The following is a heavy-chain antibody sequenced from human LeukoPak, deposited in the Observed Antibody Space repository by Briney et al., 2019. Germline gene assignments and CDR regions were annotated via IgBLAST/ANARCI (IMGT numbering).Heavy chain of an antibody. CDR1: GYTFTSYY. D-gene: IGHD1-26*01. Sequence: ASVKVSCKASGYTFTSYYMHWVRQAPGQGLEWMGIINPSGGSTSYAQKFQGRVTMTRDTSISTAYMELSRLRSDDTAVYYCARSEWELRNAFDIWGQGTMVTVSS. J-gene: IGHJ3*02. V-gene: IGHV1-46*01. CDR3: ARSEWELRNAFDI. CDR2: INPSGGST.